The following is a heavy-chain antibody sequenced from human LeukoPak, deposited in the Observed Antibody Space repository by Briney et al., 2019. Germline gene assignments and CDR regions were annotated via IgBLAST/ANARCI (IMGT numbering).Heavy chain of an antibody. J-gene: IGHJ4*02. D-gene: IGHD4-17*01. V-gene: IGHV3-30-3*01. CDR1: GFTFSSYV. CDR2: ISYDGSNK. Sequence: GGSPRLSCAASGFTFSSYVMHWVRQAPGKGLEWVAVISYDGSNKYYADSVKGRFTISRDNSKNTLYLQMNSLRAEDTAVYYCARAATVTTISGDYWGQGTLVTVSS. CDR3: ARAATVTTISGDY.